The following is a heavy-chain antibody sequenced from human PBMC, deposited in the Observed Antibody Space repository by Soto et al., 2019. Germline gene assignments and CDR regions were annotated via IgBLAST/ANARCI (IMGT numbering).Heavy chain of an antibody. CDR3: AKEDWASPNS. V-gene: IGHV3-11*01. CDR2: ISKDSGRTT. J-gene: IGHJ4*02. CDR1: GFIFRDWF. Sequence: LVESGGALVKPGGSLRLSCAASGFIFRDWFMSWIRQAPGKGLEWISYISKDSGRTTRYADSVKGRFTISRDYAKNSRLMQINNLTVEDTAVYYCAKEDWASPNSWGKGTLVTVSS. D-gene: IGHD3-9*01.